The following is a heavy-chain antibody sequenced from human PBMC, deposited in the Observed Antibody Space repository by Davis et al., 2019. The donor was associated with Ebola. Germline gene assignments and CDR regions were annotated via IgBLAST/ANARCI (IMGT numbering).Heavy chain of an antibody. V-gene: IGHV4-34*01. J-gene: IGHJ4*02. D-gene: IGHD5-24*01. CDR3: ARSRDGYYRALDY. Sequence: SETLSLTCAVYGGSFSGYYWSWIRQPPGKGLEWIGEINHSGSTNYNPSLKSRVTISVDTSRSQFSLKLSSVTAADTAVYYCARSRDGYYRALDYWGQGTLVTVSS. CDR1: GGSFSGYY. CDR2: INHSGST.